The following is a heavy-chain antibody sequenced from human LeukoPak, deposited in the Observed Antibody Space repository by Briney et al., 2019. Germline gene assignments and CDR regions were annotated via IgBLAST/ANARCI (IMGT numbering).Heavy chain of an antibody. J-gene: IGHJ3*02. CDR1: GGSISRSSYF. V-gene: IGHV4-39*01. CDR3: ARDRSRGSTYGHDAFDI. Sequence: PSETLSLTCTVPGGSISRSSYFWGWIRQPPGKGLEWIGSSYYSGSTYYNPSLKGRVTISVDTSKNQFSLKLNSVTAADTAVYYCARDRSRGSTYGHDAFDIWGQGTVVIVSS. D-gene: IGHD5-18*01. CDR2: SYYSGST.